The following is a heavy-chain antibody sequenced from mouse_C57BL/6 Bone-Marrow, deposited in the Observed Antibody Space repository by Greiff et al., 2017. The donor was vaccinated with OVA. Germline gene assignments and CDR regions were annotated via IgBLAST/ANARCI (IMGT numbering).Heavy chain of an antibody. CDR3: ARRDYGSSSDFDY. J-gene: IGHJ2*01. Sequence: EVQVVESGTVLARPGASVKMSCKTSGYTFTSYWMHWVKQRPGQGLEWIGAIYPGNSDTSYNQKFKGKAKLTAVTSASTAYMELSSLTNEDSAVYYCARRDYGSSSDFDYWGQGTTLTVSS. V-gene: IGHV1-5*01. CDR1: GYTFTSYW. D-gene: IGHD1-1*01. CDR2: IYPGNSDT.